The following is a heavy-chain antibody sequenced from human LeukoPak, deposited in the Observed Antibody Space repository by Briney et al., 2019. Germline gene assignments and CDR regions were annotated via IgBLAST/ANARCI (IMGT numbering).Heavy chain of an antibody. CDR3: AREAYNAFDY. D-gene: IGHD1-1*01. CDR2: ISSSSTYI. V-gene: IGHV3-21*01. CDR1: GFPFGSYS. J-gene: IGHJ4*02. Sequence: GGSLRLSCAASGFPFGSYSMNWVRQAPGKGLEWVSSISSSSTYIYYADSVKGRFTISRDNAKNSLYLQMNSLRAEDTAFYYCAREAYNAFDYWARGTLVTVSS.